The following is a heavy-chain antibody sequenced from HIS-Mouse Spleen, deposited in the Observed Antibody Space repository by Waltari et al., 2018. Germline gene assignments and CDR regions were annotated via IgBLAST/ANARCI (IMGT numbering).Heavy chain of an antibody. CDR1: GASISSGGYY. Sequence: QVQLQESGPGLVKPSQTLSLTCTVSGASISSGGYYRTWIRPRPAKGLEWIGYIYYSGSTYYNPSLKSRVTISVDTSKNQFSLKLSSVTAADTAVYYCARSPYYDFWSGYSDNWFDPWGQGTLVTVSS. CDR3: ARSPYYDFWSGYSDNWFDP. CDR2: IYYSGST. D-gene: IGHD3-3*01. V-gene: IGHV4-31*03. J-gene: IGHJ5*02.